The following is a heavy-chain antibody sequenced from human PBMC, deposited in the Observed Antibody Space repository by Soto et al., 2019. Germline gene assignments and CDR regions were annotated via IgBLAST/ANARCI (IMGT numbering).Heavy chain of an antibody. D-gene: IGHD3-9*01. J-gene: IGHJ6*02. CDR1: GYTFTGYY. Sequence: ASVKVSCKASGYTFTGYYMHWVRQAPGQGLEWMGWINPNSGGTNYAQKFQGRVTMTRDTSISTAYMELSRLGSDDTAVYYCAREVGAYDNGAKEGYGMDVWGQGTTVTVSS. V-gene: IGHV1-2*02. CDR3: AREVGAYDNGAKEGYGMDV. CDR2: INPNSGGT.